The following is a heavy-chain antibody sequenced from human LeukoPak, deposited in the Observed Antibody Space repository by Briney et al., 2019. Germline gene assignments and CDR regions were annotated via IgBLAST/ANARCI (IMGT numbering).Heavy chain of an antibody. V-gene: IGHV1-2*04. D-gene: IGHD5-18*01. Sequence: ASVKVSCKASGYTFTGYYMHWVGQAPGQGLEWMGWINPNSGGTNYAQKFQGWVTMTRDTSISTAYMELSRLRSDDTAVYYCARGGYSYGYEFDYWGQGTLVTVSS. CDR3: ARGGYSYGYEFDY. J-gene: IGHJ4*02. CDR2: INPNSGGT. CDR1: GYTFTGYY.